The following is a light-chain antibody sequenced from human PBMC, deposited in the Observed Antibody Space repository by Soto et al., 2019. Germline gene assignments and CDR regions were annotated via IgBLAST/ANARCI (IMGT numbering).Light chain of an antibody. Sequence: QSVLTQPRSVSGSPGQSVTISCTGTSSDVGGYNYVSWYQQHPGKAPKLMIYDVSKRPSGVPDRFSGSKSGNTASLTISGLQVYDEADYSCCSNAFRFYVFLTATKVTVL. CDR2: DVS. J-gene: IGLJ1*01. CDR3: CSNAFRFYV. V-gene: IGLV2-11*01. CDR1: SSDVGGYNY.